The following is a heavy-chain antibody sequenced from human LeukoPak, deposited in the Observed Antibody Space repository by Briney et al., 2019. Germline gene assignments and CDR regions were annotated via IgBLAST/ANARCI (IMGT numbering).Heavy chain of an antibody. CDR3: ARKGMAVAGPFDY. D-gene: IGHD6-19*01. Sequence: GGSLRLSCAASGFTFSSYNMNWVRQAPGKGLEWVSSISSASAYIYYADSLKGRFTISRDNAKNSLYLQMNSLRAEDTAVYYCARKGMAVAGPFDYWGQGTLVTVSS. V-gene: IGHV3-21*01. J-gene: IGHJ4*02. CDR1: GFTFSSYN. CDR2: ISSASAYI.